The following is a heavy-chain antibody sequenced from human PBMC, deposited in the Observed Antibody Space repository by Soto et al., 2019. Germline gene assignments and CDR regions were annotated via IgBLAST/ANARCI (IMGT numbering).Heavy chain of an antibody. J-gene: IGHJ3*02. CDR2: FDPEDGET. CDR1: GYTLTELS. D-gene: IGHD3-22*01. CDR3: ATATRWYSDSSGYWDAFDI. Sequence: QVQLVQSGAEVTKSGASVKVSCKVSGYTLTELSIHWVRQAPGKGLVWMGGFDPEDGETIYAQKCQGRVTMTEETSTDTAYMELSSLKSEDTAVYYCATATRWYSDSSGYWDAFDIWGQGTMVTVSS. V-gene: IGHV1-24*01.